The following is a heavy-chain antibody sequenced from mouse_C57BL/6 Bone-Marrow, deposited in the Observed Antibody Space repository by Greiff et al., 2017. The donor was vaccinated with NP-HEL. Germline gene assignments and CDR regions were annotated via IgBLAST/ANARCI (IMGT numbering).Heavy chain of an antibody. J-gene: IGHJ3*01. V-gene: IGHV1-59*01. D-gene: IGHD1-3*01. CDR3: ARDGSDSWFAY. Sequence: QVQLKQPGAELVRPGTSVKLSCKASGYTFTSYWMHWVKQRPGQGLEWIGVIDPSDSYTNYNQKFKGKATLTVDTSSSTAYMQLSSLTSEDSAVYYCARDGSDSWFAYWGQGTLVTVSA. CDR1: GYTFTSYW. CDR2: IDPSDSYT.